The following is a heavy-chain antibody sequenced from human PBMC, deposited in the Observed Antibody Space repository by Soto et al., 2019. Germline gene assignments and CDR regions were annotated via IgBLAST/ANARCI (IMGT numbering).Heavy chain of an antibody. Sequence: AASVKVSCKASGYSFTSLDISWVRQTAGQGLEWMGWMQPSTGRTGYAQKFQGRVTMTRDTSINTAYMELTTLTSDDTAFYYCARGVSAGVDYWGQGTLVTVSS. CDR3: ARGVSAGVDY. J-gene: IGHJ4*02. D-gene: IGHD1-26*01. CDR2: MQPSTGRT. CDR1: GYSFTSLD. V-gene: IGHV1-8*01.